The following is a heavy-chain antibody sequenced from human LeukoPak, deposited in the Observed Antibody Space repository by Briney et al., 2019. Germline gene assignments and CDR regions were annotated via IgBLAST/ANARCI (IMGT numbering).Heavy chain of an antibody. Sequence: GRCLRLSRAPSALTVISNYMSWGRQAPGERVGWGLVIYSGGSTYYADSVKGRFTISRDNPKNTLYLQMNSLRAEDTAVYYWAREGSSWARDFQHWGQGTLVTVSS. CDR3: AREGSSWARDFQH. V-gene: IGHV3-66*02. D-gene: IGHD6-13*01. CDR2: IYSGGST. CDR1: ALTVISNY. J-gene: IGHJ1*01.